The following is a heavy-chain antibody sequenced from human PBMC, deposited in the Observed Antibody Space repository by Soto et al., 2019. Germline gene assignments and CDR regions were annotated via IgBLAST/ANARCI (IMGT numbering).Heavy chain of an antibody. J-gene: IGHJ5*02. CDR1: GYTFTSYY. Sequence: GASVKVSCKASGYTFTSYYMHWVRQAPGQGLEWMGIINPSGGSTSYAQKFQGRVTMTRDTSTSTVYMELSSLRSEDTAVYYCARAGCISTSCYSGSVDDWFDPWGQGTLVTVS. V-gene: IGHV1-46*01. CDR3: ARAGCISTSCYSGSVDDWFDP. CDR2: INPSGGST. D-gene: IGHD2-2*01.